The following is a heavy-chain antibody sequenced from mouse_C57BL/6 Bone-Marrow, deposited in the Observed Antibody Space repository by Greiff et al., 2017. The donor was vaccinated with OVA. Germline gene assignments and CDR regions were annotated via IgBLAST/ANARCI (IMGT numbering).Heavy chain of an antibody. V-gene: IGHV14-3*01. D-gene: IGHD2-4*01. Sequence: EVQLQQSVAELVRPGASVKLSCTASGFNIKNTYMHWVKQRPEQGLEWIGRIDPANGNNKYAPKLPGKATITADTSSNTASLQLSILTSDDTAIYYCAMGLRRDSYAMDYWGPGTSVTVSS. CDR2: IDPANGNN. CDR3: AMGLRRDSYAMDY. J-gene: IGHJ4*01. CDR1: GFNIKNTY.